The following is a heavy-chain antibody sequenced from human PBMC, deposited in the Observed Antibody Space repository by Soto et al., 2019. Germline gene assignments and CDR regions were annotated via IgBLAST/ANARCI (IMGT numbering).Heavy chain of an antibody. J-gene: IGHJ4*02. CDR3: ARVVWYYDFWSGYFYFDY. D-gene: IGHD3-3*01. CDR2: ISAYNGNT. CDR1: GYTFTSYG. V-gene: IGHV1-18*01. Sequence: ASVKVSCKASGYTFTSYGISWVRQAPGQGFEWMGWISAYNGNTNYAQKLQGRVTMTTDISTSTAYMELRSLRSDDTAVYYCARVVWYYDFWSGYFYFDYWGQGTLVTVS.